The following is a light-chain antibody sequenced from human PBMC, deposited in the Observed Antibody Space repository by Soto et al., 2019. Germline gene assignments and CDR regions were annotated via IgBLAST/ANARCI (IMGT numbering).Light chain of an antibody. CDR3: QQYNSYSRT. V-gene: IGKV1-5*03. CDR1: QSISSW. CDR2: KAS. J-gene: IGKJ1*01. Sequence: DIQMTQSPSTLSASVGDRVTITCRASQSISSWLAWYQQKPGKAPKLMIYKASSLESGVTSRFSGSGSGTEFTLTISSLQPDDFATYYCQQYNSYSRTFVQGTKVEIK.